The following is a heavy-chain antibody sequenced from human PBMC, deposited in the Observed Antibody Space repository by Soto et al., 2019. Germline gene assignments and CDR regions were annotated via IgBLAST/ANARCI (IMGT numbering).Heavy chain of an antibody. CDR3: ARQGFGPLHGLVDV. V-gene: IGHV4-59*08. CDR1: GGSISSYY. CDR2: VHHSWGS. Sequence: QVQLQESGPGLVKPSETLSLSCTVSGGSISSYYWSWFRQSPGKRMEWIGYVHHSWGSSYNPSLQSRGAISLDTSKIQFSRKVTSVTATDTGVYYCARQGFGPLHGLVDVWGQGTTVTVSS. J-gene: IGHJ6*02. D-gene: IGHD3-10*01.